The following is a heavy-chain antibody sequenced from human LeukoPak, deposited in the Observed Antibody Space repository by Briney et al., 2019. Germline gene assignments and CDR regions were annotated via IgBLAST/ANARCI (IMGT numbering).Heavy chain of an antibody. CDR1: GYTFTSYD. Sequence: GASVKVSCKASGYTFTSYDFNWVRQATGQRPEWMGWMSPNSGDTGYAQKFQDRVTMTRNTSISTAYMELSSLRSDDTAVYYCARVGGQWLVKGVVDYWGQGTLVTVSS. CDR2: MSPNSGDT. D-gene: IGHD6-19*01. J-gene: IGHJ4*02. V-gene: IGHV1-8*01. CDR3: ARVGGQWLVKGVVDY.